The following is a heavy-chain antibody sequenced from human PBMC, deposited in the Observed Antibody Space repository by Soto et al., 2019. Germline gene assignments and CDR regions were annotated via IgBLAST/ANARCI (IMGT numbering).Heavy chain of an antibody. J-gene: IGHJ2*01. D-gene: IGHD5-12*01. CDR2: IIPIFGTA. CDR1: GGTFSSYT. CDR3: ARGNHRWLQLWYFDL. Sequence: SVKVSCKASGGTFSSYTISWVRQAPGQGLEWMGGIIPIFGTANYAQKFQGRVTITADESTSTAYMELSSQRSEDTAVYYCARGNHRWLQLWYFDLWGRGTLVTVST. V-gene: IGHV1-69*13.